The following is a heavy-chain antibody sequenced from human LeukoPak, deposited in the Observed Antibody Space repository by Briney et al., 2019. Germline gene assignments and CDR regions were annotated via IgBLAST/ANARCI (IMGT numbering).Heavy chain of an antibody. V-gene: IGHV4-39*01. D-gene: IGHD3-3*01. CDR3: ARGTTIFGVVQYYYYYYMDV. CDR1: GGSISSNSYY. J-gene: IGHJ6*03. Sequence: SETLSLTCAVSGGSISSNSYYWGWIRQPPGKGLEWIGSIYYSGSTYYNPSLKSRVTISVDTSKNQFSLKLSSVTAADTAVYYCARGTTIFGVVQYYYYYYMDVWGKGTTVTVSS. CDR2: IYYSGST.